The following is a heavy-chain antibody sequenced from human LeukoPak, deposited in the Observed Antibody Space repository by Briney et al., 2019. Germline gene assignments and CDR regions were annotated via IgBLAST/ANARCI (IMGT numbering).Heavy chain of an antibody. CDR1: GYTLTELS. V-gene: IGHV1-24*01. D-gene: IGHD2-2*01. CDR2: FDPEDGET. Sequence: GASVKVSCKVSGYTLTELSMHWVRQAPGKGLEWMGGFDPEDGETIYAQKFQGRVTMTEDTSTDTAYMELSSLRSEDTAVYYCATGVVVPAAPNFDYWGQGTLVTVSS. CDR3: ATGVVVPAAPNFDY. J-gene: IGHJ4*02.